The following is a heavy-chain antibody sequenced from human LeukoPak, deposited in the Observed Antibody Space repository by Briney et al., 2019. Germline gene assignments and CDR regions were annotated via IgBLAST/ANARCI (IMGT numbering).Heavy chain of an antibody. V-gene: IGHV4-61*02. CDR3: ARELDYYDSSGYSTFDC. CDR2: IYTSGTP. Sequence: TLSLTCTVSGGSISSGTYYWTWIRQPAGKGLEWIGRIYTSGTPNYNPSLKSRVTISMDTSKNQFSLRLSSVTAADTAVYYCARELDYYDSSGYSTFDCWGQGTLVTVSS. J-gene: IGHJ4*02. CDR1: GGSISSGTYY. D-gene: IGHD3-22*01.